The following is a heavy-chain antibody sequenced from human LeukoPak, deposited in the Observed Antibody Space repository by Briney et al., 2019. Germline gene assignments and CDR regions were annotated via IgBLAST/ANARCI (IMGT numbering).Heavy chain of an antibody. CDR1: GGSISSYY. V-gene: IGHV4-59*01. J-gene: IGHJ4*02. D-gene: IGHD3-22*01. CDR2: IYYSGST. CDR3: ARDLHPYDSSGYFDY. Sequence: SSETLSLTCTVSGGSISSYYWSWIRQPPGKGLEWIGYIYYSGSTNYNPSLKSRVTISVDTSKNQFSLKLSSVTAADTAVYYCARDLHPYDSSGYFDYWGQGTLVTVSS.